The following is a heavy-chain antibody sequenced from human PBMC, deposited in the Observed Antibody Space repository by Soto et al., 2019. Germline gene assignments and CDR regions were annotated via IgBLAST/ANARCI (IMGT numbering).Heavy chain of an antibody. V-gene: IGHV3-23*01. CDR3: AKEPFSYSYGQPLGWFDP. Sequence: HPGGSLRLSCAASGFTFSSYAMSWVRQAPGKGLEWVSAISGSGGSTYYADSVKGRFTISRDNSKNTLYLQMNSLRAEDTAVYYCAKEPFSYSYGQPLGWFDPWGQGTLVTVSS. J-gene: IGHJ5*02. D-gene: IGHD5-18*01. CDR1: GFTFSSYA. CDR2: ISGSGGST.